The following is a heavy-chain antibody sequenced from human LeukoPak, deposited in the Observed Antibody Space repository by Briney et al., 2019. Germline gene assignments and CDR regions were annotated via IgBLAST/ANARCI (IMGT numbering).Heavy chain of an antibody. CDR1: GFTFSSYS. D-gene: IGHD4-17*01. CDR3: ARDPYGDYVGWFDP. Sequence: GGSLRLSCAASGFTFSSYSMNWVRQAPGKGLEWVSSISSSSSYIYYADSVKGRFTISRDNAKNSLYLQMNSLRAEDTAVYYCARDPYGDYVGWFDPWGQGTLVTVSS. V-gene: IGHV3-21*01. CDR2: ISSSSSYI. J-gene: IGHJ5*02.